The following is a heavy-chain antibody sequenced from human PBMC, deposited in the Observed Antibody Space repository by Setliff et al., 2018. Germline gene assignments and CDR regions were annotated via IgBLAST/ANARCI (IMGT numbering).Heavy chain of an antibody. CDR2: LFYSGST. CDR1: GASISSDY. Sequence: SETLSLTCTVSGASISSDYWNWIRQPPGEGLEWLGYLFYSGSTNYNPSLKSRVTISVDTSKNQFSLKLSSVTAADTAIYYCARESEFYYGSGTIDLWGQGTLVTVSS. V-gene: IGHV4-59*01. CDR3: ARESEFYYGSGTIDL. D-gene: IGHD3-10*01. J-gene: IGHJ5*02.